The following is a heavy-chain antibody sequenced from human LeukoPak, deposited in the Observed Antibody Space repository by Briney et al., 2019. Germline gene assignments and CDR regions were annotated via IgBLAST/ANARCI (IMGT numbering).Heavy chain of an antibody. CDR1: GFTVSSNY. J-gene: IGHJ5*02. Sequence: GGSLRLSCAASGFTVSSNYMSWVRQAPGKGLEWVSVIYSDGSTFHADSVKGRFTISRDNSKNTLYLQMNSLRAEDTAVYYCAREALRRPFDPWGQGTLVTVSS. CDR2: IYSDGST. CDR3: AREALRRPFDP. V-gene: IGHV3-53*01. D-gene: IGHD6-6*01.